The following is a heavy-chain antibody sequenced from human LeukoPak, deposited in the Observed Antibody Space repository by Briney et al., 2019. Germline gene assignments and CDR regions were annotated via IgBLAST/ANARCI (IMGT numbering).Heavy chain of an antibody. D-gene: IGHD2-15*01. CDR1: GFTFDDYG. CDR3: AREGHCSGGSCYSDYYYMDV. CDR2: INWNGGST. J-gene: IGHJ6*03. Sequence: PGGSLRLSCAASGFTFDDYGMSWVRQAPGKGLEWVSGINWNGGSTGYADSVKGRFTISRDNAKNSLYLQMNSLRAEDTALYYCAREGHCSGGSCYSDYYYMDVWGKGTTVTVSS. V-gene: IGHV3-20*04.